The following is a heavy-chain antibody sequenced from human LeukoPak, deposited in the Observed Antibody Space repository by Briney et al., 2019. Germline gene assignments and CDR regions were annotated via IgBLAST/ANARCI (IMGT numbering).Heavy chain of an antibody. V-gene: IGHV4-59*01. CDR2: IYYSGNT. D-gene: IGHD6-19*01. J-gene: IGHJ4*02. CDR3: ARDETAVARD. Sequence: PSETLSLTCTVSGGSFSTYYWSWIRQPPGKGLEWIGYIYYSGNTDYNPSLESRVTMSLDTSKNQFSLNLNSVTAADTAVYYCARDETAVARDWGQGTLVTVSS. CDR1: GGSFSTYY.